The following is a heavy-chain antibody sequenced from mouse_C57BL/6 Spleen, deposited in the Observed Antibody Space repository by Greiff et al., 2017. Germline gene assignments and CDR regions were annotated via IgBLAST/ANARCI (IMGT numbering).Heavy chain of an antibody. V-gene: IGHV1-64*01. CDR3: AELGRWAMDY. J-gene: IGHJ4*01. CDR1: GYTFTSYW. Sequence: VQLQESGAELVKPGASVKLSCKASGYTFTSYWMHWVKQRPGQGLEWIGMIHPNSGSTNYNEKFKSKATLTVDKSSSTAYMQLSSLTSEDSAVYYCAELGRWAMDYWGQGTSVTVSS. D-gene: IGHD4-1*01. CDR2: IHPNSGST.